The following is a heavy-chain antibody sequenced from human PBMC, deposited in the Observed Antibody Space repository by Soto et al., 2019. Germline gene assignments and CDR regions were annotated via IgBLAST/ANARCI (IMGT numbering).Heavy chain of an antibody. V-gene: IGHV1-3*01. D-gene: IGHD3-10*01. CDR1: GYTFTSYT. CDR2: INAGNGRE. Sequence: QVQLEQSGAEVKKPGASVKVSCKTSGYTFTSYTLHWVRQAPGQGLEWMGWINAGNGREKYSQRFQDRVSLSTDKSATPPYMELETPSSENTAMFFCARGGGWVGEASFDSWGQGTLVTVSS. J-gene: IGHJ4*02. CDR3: ARGGGWVGEASFDS.